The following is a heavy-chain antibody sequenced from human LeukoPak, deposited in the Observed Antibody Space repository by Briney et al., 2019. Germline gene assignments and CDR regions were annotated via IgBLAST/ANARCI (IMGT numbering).Heavy chain of an antibody. CDR2: IYYSGST. Sequence: SETLSLTCTVSGGSISGTSYYWGWIPQPPGKGLEWNGSIYYSGSTYYNPSLKSRVTISVDTSKNQFSLKLSSVTAADWAVYYCARHRRLSFDYWGQGTLVTVSS. J-gene: IGHJ4*02. V-gene: IGHV4-39*01. D-gene: IGHD3-16*01. CDR3: ARHRRLSFDY. CDR1: GGSISGTSYY.